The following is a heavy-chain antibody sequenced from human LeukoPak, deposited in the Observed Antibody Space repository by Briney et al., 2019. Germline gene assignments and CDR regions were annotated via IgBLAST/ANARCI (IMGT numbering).Heavy chain of an antibody. Sequence: GGSLRLSCAASGFTFSSYSMNWVRQAPGKGLEWVSSISSSSYIYYADSVKGRFTISRDNAKNSLYLQMNSLRAEDTAVYYCARSPGIAVAGTQDDYWGQGTLVTVSP. CDR2: ISSSSYI. J-gene: IGHJ4*02. CDR1: GFTFSSYS. V-gene: IGHV3-21*01. CDR3: ARSPGIAVAGTQDDY. D-gene: IGHD6-19*01.